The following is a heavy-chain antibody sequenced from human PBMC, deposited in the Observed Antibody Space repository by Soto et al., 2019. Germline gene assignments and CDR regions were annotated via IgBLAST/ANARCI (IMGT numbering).Heavy chain of an antibody. CDR1: GYSFTSYW. V-gene: IGHV5-51*01. D-gene: IGHD2-8*01. CDR2: IYPGDSDT. CDR3: ARTGCTNGVCTKIDY. Sequence: PGESLKISCNGSGYSFTSYWIGWVRQMPGKGLEWMGIIYPGDSDTRYSPSFQGQVTISADKSISTAYLQWSSLKASDTAMYYCARTGCTNGVCTKIDYWGQGTLVTVSS. J-gene: IGHJ4*02.